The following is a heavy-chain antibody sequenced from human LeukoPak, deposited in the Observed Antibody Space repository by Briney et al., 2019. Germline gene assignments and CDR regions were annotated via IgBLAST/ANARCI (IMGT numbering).Heavy chain of an antibody. D-gene: IGHD1-1*01. CDR1: GFTFSSYS. CDR2: ISSSSSYI. V-gene: IGHV3-21*01. J-gene: IGHJ4*02. Sequence: PGGSLRLSCAASGFTFSSYSMNWVRQAPGKGLEWVSSISSSSSYIYYADSVKGRFTISRDNAKNSLYLQMNSLRDEDTAVYYCARDLEYGTRSLFVLWGQGTLVTVSS. CDR3: ARDLEYGTRSLFVL.